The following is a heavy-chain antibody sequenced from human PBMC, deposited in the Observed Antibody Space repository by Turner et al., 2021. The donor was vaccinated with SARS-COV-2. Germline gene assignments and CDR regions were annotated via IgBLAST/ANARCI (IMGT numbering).Heavy chain of an antibody. V-gene: IGHV3-21*01. J-gene: IGHJ6*02. CDR1: EFTFSRYS. D-gene: IGHD2-2*01. Sequence: EVQLVESGGGLVKPGGSLRLSCAASEFTFSRYSLNWVRQAPGKGLDWVSSISSSSSYIYYADSVKGRFTISRDNAKNSLYLQMNSLRAEDTAVYYCARDHRPVVVPAAKRAGSYYYGMDVWGQGTTVTVSS. CDR2: ISSSSSYI. CDR3: ARDHRPVVVPAAKRAGSYYYGMDV.